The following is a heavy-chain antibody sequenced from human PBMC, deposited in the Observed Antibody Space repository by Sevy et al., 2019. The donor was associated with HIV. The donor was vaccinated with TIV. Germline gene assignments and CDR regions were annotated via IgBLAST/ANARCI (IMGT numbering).Heavy chain of an antibody. J-gene: IGHJ4*02. Sequence: GGSLRLSCAASGFTFSSYAMSWVRQAPGKGLEWVSAISGSGGSTYYAYSVKGRFTISRDNSKNTLYLQMNSLRAEDTAVYYCAKDHYYDSSGYYSHWGQGTLVTVSS. CDR3: AKDHYYDSSGYYSH. CDR2: ISGSGGST. D-gene: IGHD3-22*01. CDR1: GFTFSSYA. V-gene: IGHV3-23*01.